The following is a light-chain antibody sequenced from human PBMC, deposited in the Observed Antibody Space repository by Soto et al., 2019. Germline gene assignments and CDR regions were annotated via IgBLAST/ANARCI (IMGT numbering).Light chain of an antibody. Sequence: QSVLTQPASVSGSPGQSITISCTGTSSDVGSYNLVSWYQQHPGKAPKLMIYEGSKRPSGVSNRFSGSKSGNTASLTISGLQAEDEADDYCCSYAGSSTLYVFGTGTKVTVL. V-gene: IGLV2-23*01. CDR2: EGS. CDR3: CSYAGSSTLYV. CDR1: SSDVGSYNL. J-gene: IGLJ1*01.